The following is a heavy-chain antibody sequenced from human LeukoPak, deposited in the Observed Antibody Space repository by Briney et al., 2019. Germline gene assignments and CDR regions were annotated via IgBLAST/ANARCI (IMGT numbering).Heavy chain of an antibody. V-gene: IGHV3-7*01. D-gene: IGHD3-3*01. CDR1: GFTFSSYS. CDR3: ARDPVTIFGVVIRNYYYYGMDV. CDR2: IKQDGSEK. J-gene: IGHJ6*02. Sequence: GGSLSLSCAASGFTFSSYSMNWVRQAPGKGLEWVANIKQDGSEKYYVDSVKGRFTISRDNAKNSLYLQMNSLRAEDTAVYYCARDPVTIFGVVIRNYYYYGMDVWGQGTTVAVS.